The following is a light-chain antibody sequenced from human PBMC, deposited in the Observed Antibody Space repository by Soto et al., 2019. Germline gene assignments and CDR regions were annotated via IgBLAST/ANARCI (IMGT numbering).Light chain of an antibody. CDR2: KAS. J-gene: IGKJ1*01. CDR3: QQYNSYSQT. V-gene: IGKV1-5*03. Sequence: DIQMTQSPSTLSASVGDRDTITCRASQSISSWLAWYHQKPGKAPKLLIYKASSLESGVPSRFSGSGSGTEFTLTISSLQPDDFTTYYCQQYNSYSQTFGQGTKVEIK. CDR1: QSISSW.